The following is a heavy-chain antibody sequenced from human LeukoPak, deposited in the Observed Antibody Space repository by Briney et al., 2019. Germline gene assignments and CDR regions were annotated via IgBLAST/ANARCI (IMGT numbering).Heavy chain of an antibody. CDR1: GFTFSSYG. Sequence: GGSLRLSCAASGFTFSSYGMHWVRQAPGKGLEWVAFIRYDGSNKYYADSVKGRFTISRDNSKNTLYLQMNSLRAEDTAVYYCAKDPAYYYDSSGYLNWGQGTLVTVSS. V-gene: IGHV3-30*02. J-gene: IGHJ4*02. CDR3: AKDPAYYYDSSGYLN. D-gene: IGHD3-22*01. CDR2: IRYDGSNK.